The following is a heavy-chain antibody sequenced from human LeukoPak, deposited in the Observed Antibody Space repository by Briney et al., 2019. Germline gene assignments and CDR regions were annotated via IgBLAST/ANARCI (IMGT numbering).Heavy chain of an antibody. CDR1: GFTFSSYA. Sequence: GGSLRLSCEASGFTFSSYAMSWVRQAPGKGLEWVSYISSSSSTIYYADSVKGRFTISRDNAKNSLYLQMNSLRAEDTAVYYCARGGYCSGGSCYSKINWFDPWGQGTLVTVSS. V-gene: IGHV3-48*01. D-gene: IGHD2-15*01. J-gene: IGHJ5*02. CDR2: ISSSSSTI. CDR3: ARGGYCSGGSCYSKINWFDP.